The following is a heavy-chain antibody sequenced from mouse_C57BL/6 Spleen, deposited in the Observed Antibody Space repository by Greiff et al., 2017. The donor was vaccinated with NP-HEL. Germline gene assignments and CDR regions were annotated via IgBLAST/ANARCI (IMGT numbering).Heavy chain of an antibody. Sequence: VQLVESGAELVKPGASVKLSCKASGYTFTSYWMHWVKQRPGRGLEWIGRIDPNSGGTKYNETFKSKATLTVDKHSSTAYMQLSSLTSEDSAVYYCAIEGSSSYCAMDYWGQGTSVTVSS. V-gene: IGHV1-72*01. CDR1: GYTFTSYW. J-gene: IGHJ4*01. D-gene: IGHD1-1*01. CDR2: IDPNSGGT. CDR3: AIEGSSSYCAMDY.